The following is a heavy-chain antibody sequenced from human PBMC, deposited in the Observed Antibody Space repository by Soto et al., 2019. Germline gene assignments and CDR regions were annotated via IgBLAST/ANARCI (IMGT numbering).Heavy chain of an antibody. Sequence: EVQLLESGGGLVQPGGSLRLSCAASGFTFSSYAMSWVRQAPGKGLEWVSAISGSGGSTYYADSVKGRFTISRDNSKNTLYRQMNSLRAEDTAVYYCAKGTGMLWPPYYYYYGMDVWGQGTTVTVSS. CDR3: AKGTGMLWPPYYYYYGMDV. V-gene: IGHV3-23*01. CDR1: GFTFSSYA. CDR2: ISGSGGST. D-gene: IGHD2-2*01. J-gene: IGHJ6*02.